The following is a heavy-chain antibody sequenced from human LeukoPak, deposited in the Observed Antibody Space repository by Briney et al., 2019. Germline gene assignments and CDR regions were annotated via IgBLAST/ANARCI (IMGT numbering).Heavy chain of an antibody. J-gene: IGHJ4*02. CDR2: IIPIFGTA. CDR1: GGTFSSYA. V-gene: IGHV1-69*13. Sequence: GASVKVSCKASGGTFSSYAISWVRQAPGQGLEWMGGIIPIFGTANYAQKFQGRVTITADESTSTAYMELSSLRSEDTAVYYCAREIEVLQAIDYWGQGTLVTVSS. D-gene: IGHD1-26*01. CDR3: AREIEVLQAIDY.